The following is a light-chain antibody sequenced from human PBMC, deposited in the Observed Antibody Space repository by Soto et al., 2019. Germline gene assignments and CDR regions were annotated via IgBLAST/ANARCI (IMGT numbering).Light chain of an antibody. V-gene: IGLV2-11*01. CDR3: CSYAGSYSGV. CDR1: SSDVGACNY. J-gene: IGLJ3*02. Sequence: QSALTQPRSVSGSPGQSVTISCTGTSSDVGACNYVSWYQQQPGKAPKLMVYDVSQRPSGVPVRFSGSKSGNTASLTISGLQADDDGDYFCCSYAGSYSGVFGGGTKVTVL. CDR2: DVS.